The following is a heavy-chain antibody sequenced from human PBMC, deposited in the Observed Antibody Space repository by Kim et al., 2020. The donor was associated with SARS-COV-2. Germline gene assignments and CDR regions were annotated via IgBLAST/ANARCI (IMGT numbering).Heavy chain of an antibody. CDR2: ISAYNGNT. D-gene: IGHD3-10*01. J-gene: IGHJ6*03. V-gene: IGHV1-18*01. CDR1: GYTFTSYG. CDR3: ARDKGYGSGSPPSYYYYYYRAV. Sequence: ASVKVSCKASGYTFTSYGISWVRQAPGQGLEWMGWISAYNGNTNYAQKLQGRVTMTTDTSTSTAYMELRSLRSDDTAVYYCARDKGYGSGSPPSYYYYYYRAVGGKGPRSPSP.